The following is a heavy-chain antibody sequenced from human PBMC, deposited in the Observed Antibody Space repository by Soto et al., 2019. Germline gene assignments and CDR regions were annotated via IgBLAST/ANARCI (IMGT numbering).Heavy chain of an antibody. D-gene: IGHD4-17*01. V-gene: IGHV3-23*01. CDR1: GFTFSSYA. CDR3: AKDIDPLRPPTYYGMDV. Sequence: PGGSLRLSCAASGFTFSSYAMSWVRQAPGKGLEWVSAISGSGGSTYYADSVKGRFTISRDNSKNTLYLQMNSLRAEDTAVYYCAKDIDPLRPPTYYGMDVWGQGTTVTVSS. J-gene: IGHJ6*02. CDR2: ISGSGGST.